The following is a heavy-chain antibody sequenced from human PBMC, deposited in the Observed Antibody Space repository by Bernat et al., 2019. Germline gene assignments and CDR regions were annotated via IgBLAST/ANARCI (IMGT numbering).Heavy chain of an antibody. D-gene: IGHD2-8*01. CDR3: ASDMTTGSYDSNGRGWFDP. Sequence: QVQLVESGGGVVQPGRSLRLSCAASGFTFSSYGMHWVRQAPGKGLEWVSVIWFDGSNNYYADSVKGRFTISRDDSKKNLYLQMNSLRVEDTAVYYCASDMTTGSYDSNGRGWFDPWGQGTLVTVSS. CDR1: GFTFSSYG. J-gene: IGHJ5*02. V-gene: IGHV3-33*01. CDR2: IWFDGSNN.